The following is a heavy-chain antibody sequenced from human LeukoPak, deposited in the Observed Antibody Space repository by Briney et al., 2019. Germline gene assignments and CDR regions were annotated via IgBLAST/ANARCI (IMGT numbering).Heavy chain of an antibody. D-gene: IGHD3-3*01. CDR3: AKDRRRIFGVGHFDY. V-gene: IGHV3-23*01. J-gene: IGHJ4*02. CDR2: ISGSGGST. Sequence: GGSLRLSCAASGFTFSSYAMSWVRQAPGKGLEWVSAISGSGGSTYYADSLKGRFTISRDNSKNTLYLQMNSLRAEDTAVYYCAKDRRRIFGVGHFDYWGQGTLVTVSS. CDR1: GFTFSSYA.